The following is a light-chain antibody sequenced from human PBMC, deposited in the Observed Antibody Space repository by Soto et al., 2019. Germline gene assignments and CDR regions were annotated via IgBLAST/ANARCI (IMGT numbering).Light chain of an antibody. CDR2: GAS. CDR1: QSVSSY. Sequence: ESVLTQSPATLSLSPGEIATLSCRASQSVSSYLAWYQQKPGQAPRVLIYGASNRATGIPDRLSGSGSGTDFTLTISRMEPEDFAVYYCQQYGSSGTFGQGTKVDIK. V-gene: IGKV3-20*01. CDR3: QQYGSSGT. J-gene: IGKJ1*01.